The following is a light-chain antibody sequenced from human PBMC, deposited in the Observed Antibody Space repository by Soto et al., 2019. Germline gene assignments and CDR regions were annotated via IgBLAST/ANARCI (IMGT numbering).Light chain of an antibody. CDR1: QSVSSN. V-gene: IGKV3D-15*02. CDR3: QQYGSSPT. Sequence: EVVMTQSPATVSVSPGERATLSCRASQSVSSNLAWYQQKPGQAPRLLIYGASTRATGTPARFSGSGSGTEFTLTISSLQSEDFAVYYCQQYGSSPTFGLGTKVEIK. CDR2: GAS. J-gene: IGKJ1*01.